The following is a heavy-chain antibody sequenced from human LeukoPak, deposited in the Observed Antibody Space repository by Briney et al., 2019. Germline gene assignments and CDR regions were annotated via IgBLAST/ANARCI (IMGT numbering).Heavy chain of an antibody. J-gene: IGHJ4*02. V-gene: IGHV3-23*01. CDR1: GFTFSSYA. CDR2: IRGSGGST. Sequence: PGGSLRLSCAASGFTFSSYAMSWVRQAPGKGLEWVSAIRGSGGSTYYADSVKGRFTISRDNSKNTLYLQMNSLRAEDTAVYYCARGVAMMVRGVIGPKYYFDYWGQGTLVTVSS. D-gene: IGHD3-10*01. CDR3: ARGVAMMVRGVIGPKYYFDY.